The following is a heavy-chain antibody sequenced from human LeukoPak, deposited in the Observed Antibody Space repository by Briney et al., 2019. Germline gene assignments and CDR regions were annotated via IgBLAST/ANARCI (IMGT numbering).Heavy chain of an antibody. CDR3: ARDRTRTGYSSGWYHDY. D-gene: IGHD6-19*01. J-gene: IGHJ4*02. V-gene: IGHV1-2*02. Sequence: ALVKVSCKASGYTFTGYYMHWVRQAPGQGLEWMGWINPNSGGTNYAQKFQGRVTMTRDTSISTACMELSRLRSDDTAVYYCARDRTRTGYSSGWYHDYWGQGTLVTVSS. CDR2: INPNSGGT. CDR1: GYTFTGYY.